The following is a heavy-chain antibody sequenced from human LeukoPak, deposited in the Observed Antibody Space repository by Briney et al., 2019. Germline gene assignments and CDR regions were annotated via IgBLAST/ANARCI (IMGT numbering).Heavy chain of an antibody. CDR3: ARAVSSEWLLSYYYYGMDV. CDR2: IYYSGST. CDR1: GGSISSYY. V-gene: IGHV4-59*01. Sequence: PSETLSLTCTVSGGSISSYYWSWIRQPPGKGLEWIGYIYYSGSTNYNPPLKSRVTISVDTSKNQFSLKLSSVTAADTAVYYCARAVSSEWLLSYYYYGMDVWGQGTTVTVSS. D-gene: IGHD3-3*01. J-gene: IGHJ6*02.